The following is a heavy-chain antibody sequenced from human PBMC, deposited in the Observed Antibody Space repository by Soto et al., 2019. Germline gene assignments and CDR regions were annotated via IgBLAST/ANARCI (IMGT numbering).Heavy chain of an antibody. J-gene: IGHJ4*02. CDR1: GFTFSSYS. CDR3: ARDYAPNYYGSGSYYNPLFY. Sequence: PGGSLRLSCAASGFTFSSYSMNWVRQAPGKGLEWVSYISSSSSTIYYADSVKGRFTISRDNAKNSLYLQMNSLRAYDTAVYYCARDYAPNYYGSGSYYNPLFYWGQGTLVTVSS. V-gene: IGHV3-48*01. D-gene: IGHD3-10*01. CDR2: ISSSSSTI.